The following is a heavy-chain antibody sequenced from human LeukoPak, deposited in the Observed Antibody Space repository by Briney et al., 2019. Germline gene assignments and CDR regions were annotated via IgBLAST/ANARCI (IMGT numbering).Heavy chain of an antibody. V-gene: IGHV5-51*01. CDR2: IYPGDSDI. CDR3: ARGLYCSGGSCRFDY. Sequence: GESLQISCEGSGYSFTSSWIGWVRQMPGKGLEWKGIIYPGDSDIRYSPSFQGQVTISADKSITTAYLQWSSLKASDTAIYYCARGLYCSGGSCRFDYWGQGTLVTVSS. CDR1: GYSFTSSW. J-gene: IGHJ4*02. D-gene: IGHD2-15*01.